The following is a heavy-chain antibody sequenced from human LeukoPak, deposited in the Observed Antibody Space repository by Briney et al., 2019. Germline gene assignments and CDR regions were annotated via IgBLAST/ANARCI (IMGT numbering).Heavy chain of an antibody. Sequence: ASVKVSCKASGYTFTSYDINWVRQATGQGLEWMGWMNYNSGNTDYAQKFQGRVTMTRDNSITTAYMELSSLRSEDTAVYYCARVVIRGTTGDGGDYWGQGTLVTVSS. CDR3: ARVVIRGTTGDGGDY. D-gene: IGHD1-14*01. V-gene: IGHV1-8*01. CDR1: GYTFTSYD. J-gene: IGHJ4*02. CDR2: MNYNSGNT.